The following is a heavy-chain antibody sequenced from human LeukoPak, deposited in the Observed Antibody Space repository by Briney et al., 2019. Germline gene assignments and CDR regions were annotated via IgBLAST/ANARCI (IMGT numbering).Heavy chain of an antibody. CDR3: ARALPYSSGWSHFDY. D-gene: IGHD6-19*01. Sequence: GASVTDSCKASGYTFTSYYMHWVRQAPGQGLEWMGIINPSGGSTSYAQKFQGRVTMTRDTSTSTAYMELSSLRSEDTAVYYCARALPYSSGWSHFDYWVQGTLVTVSS. CDR1: GYTFTSYY. CDR2: INPSGGST. J-gene: IGHJ4*02. V-gene: IGHV1-46*01.